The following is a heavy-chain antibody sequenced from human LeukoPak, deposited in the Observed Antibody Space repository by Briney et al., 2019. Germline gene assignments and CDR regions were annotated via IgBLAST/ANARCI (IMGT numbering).Heavy chain of an antibody. J-gene: IGHJ2*01. V-gene: IGHV4-34*01. CDR2: INHSGST. D-gene: IGHD5-24*01. CDR3: AIQEMATTYYWYFDL. Sequence: SETLSLXCAVYGGSFSGYYWSWIRQPPGKGLEWIGEINHSGSTNYNPSLKSRVTISVDTSKNQFSLKLSSVTAADTAVYYCAIQEMATTYYWYFDLWGRGTLVTVSS. CDR1: GGSFSGYY.